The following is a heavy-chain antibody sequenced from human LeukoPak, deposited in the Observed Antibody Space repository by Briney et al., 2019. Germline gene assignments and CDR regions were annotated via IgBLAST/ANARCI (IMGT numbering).Heavy chain of an antibody. J-gene: IGHJ3*02. CDR3: ATSGTTESAFDI. Sequence: ASVKVSCKASGYTFTGYYLHWVRQAPGQGPEWMGWINPNSGGTNYAQKFQGWVIMTRDTSISTAYMELSRLRSDDTAVYYCATSGTTESAFDIWSQGTLVTVSS. CDR2: INPNSGGT. CDR1: GYTFTGYY. V-gene: IGHV1-2*04. D-gene: IGHD1-7*01.